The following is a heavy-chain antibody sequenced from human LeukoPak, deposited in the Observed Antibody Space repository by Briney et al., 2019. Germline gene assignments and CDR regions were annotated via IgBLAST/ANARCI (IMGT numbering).Heavy chain of an antibody. V-gene: IGHV3-48*01. J-gene: IGHJ4*02. Sequence: PGGSLRLSCAASGFTFSDYSMNWVHQAPGKGLEWISYIGISSGNTKYADSVKGRFTISGDKAKNSLYLQMNSLRVEDTAVYYCARDYKYAFDNWGQGTLVTVSS. CDR3: ARDYKYAFDN. D-gene: IGHD5-24*01. CDR2: IGISSGNT. CDR1: GFTFSDYS.